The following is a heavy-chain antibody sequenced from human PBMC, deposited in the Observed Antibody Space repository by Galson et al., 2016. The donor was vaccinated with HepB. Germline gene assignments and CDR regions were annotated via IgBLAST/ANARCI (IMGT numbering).Heavy chain of an antibody. V-gene: IGHV1-2*04. D-gene: IGHD2-21*01. Sequence: SVKVSCKASGYTFSGYYIHWVRQAPGQGLEWMGWINPNNGDTNYAENFQDWVTMTRDTSINTAYMELSRLRSDDTAVYYCARLFDPPDGAFDMWGQGTVVIVSS. CDR3: ARLFDPPDGAFDM. CDR2: INPNNGDT. J-gene: IGHJ3*02. CDR1: GYTFSGYY.